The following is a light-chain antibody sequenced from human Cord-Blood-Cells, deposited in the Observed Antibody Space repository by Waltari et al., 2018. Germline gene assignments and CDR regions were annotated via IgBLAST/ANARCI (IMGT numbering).Light chain of an antibody. CDR1: QSIRSY. V-gene: IGKV1-39*01. CDR2: AAS. J-gene: IGKJ2*01. Sequence: DIQMTQPPSSLSASVGDSVTITCRASQSIRSYLNWYQQKPGKAPKLLIYAASSVQSGVPSRFSGSGSGTDFTLTISSLQPEDFATYYCQQSYSTPPTFGQGTKLEIK. CDR3: QQSYSTPPT.